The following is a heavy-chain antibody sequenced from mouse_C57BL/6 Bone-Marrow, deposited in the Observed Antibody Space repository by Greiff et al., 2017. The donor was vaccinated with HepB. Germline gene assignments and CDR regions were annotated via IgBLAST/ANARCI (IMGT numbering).Heavy chain of an antibody. D-gene: IGHD2-5*01. V-gene: IGHV5-4*03. CDR3: ARAGNSNRGFDY. J-gene: IGHJ2*01. Sequence: EVKLMESGGGLVKPGGSLKLSCAASGFTFCSYAMSWVRQTPEKRLEWVATISDGGSYTYYPDNVKGRFTISRDNAKNNLYLQMSHLKSEDTAMYYCARAGNSNRGFDYWGQGTTLTVSS. CDR2: ISDGGSYT. CDR1: GFTFCSYA.